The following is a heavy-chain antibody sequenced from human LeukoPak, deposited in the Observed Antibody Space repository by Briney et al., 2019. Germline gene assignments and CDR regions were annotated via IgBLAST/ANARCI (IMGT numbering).Heavy chain of an antibody. D-gene: IGHD6-19*01. J-gene: IGHJ4*02. CDR1: GFTFSSYG. CDR3: AKDFDQFRSSGSFGEDY. Sequence: PGGALKLSCAASGFTFSSYGMHWVRQAPGKGLEWVAFIRYDGSNKYYAASVKSRVTISRDNSNNTLYLQMNSLRAEDTAVYYCAKDFDQFRSSGSFGEDYWGQGTLVTVSS. CDR2: IRYDGSNK. V-gene: IGHV3-30*02.